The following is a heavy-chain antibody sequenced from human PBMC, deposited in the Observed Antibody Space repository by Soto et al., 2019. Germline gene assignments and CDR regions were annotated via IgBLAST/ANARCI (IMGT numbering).Heavy chain of an antibody. CDR3: AKDRYTYNTAGFDY. CDR2: ISGSGGDT. CDR1: GFTFSNFA. V-gene: IGHV3-23*01. Sequence: LRLSCAVSGFTFSNFAMSWVRQAPGKGLEWVSAISGSGGDTWYKDSVEGRFTISRDNSKNTLFLHLSSLRSEDTAIYYCAKDRYTYNTAGFDYWGQVTLVTVSS. D-gene: IGHD3-16*02. J-gene: IGHJ4*02.